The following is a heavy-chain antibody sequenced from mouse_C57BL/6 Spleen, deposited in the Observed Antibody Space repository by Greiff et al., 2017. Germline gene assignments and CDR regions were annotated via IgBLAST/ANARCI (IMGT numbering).Heavy chain of an antibody. J-gene: IGHJ2*01. V-gene: IGHV1-62-2*01. CDR1: GYTFTEYT. D-gene: IGHD2-1*01. Sequence: QVQLKESGAELVKPGASVKLSCKASGYTFTEYTIHWVKQRSGQGLEWIGWFYPGSGSIKYNEKFKDKATLTADKSSSTVYMELSRLTSEDSAVYFCARHEGVSYGNYDFDYWGQGTTLTVSS. CDR3: ARHEGVSYGNYDFDY. CDR2: FYPGSGSI.